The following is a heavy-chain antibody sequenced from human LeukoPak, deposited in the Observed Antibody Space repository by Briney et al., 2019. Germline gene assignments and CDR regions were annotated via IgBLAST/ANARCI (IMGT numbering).Heavy chain of an antibody. J-gene: IGHJ4*02. CDR2: INPNSGGT. CDR3: ARTYSSSWYGMFDH. CDR1: GYTFTGYY. V-gene: IGHV1-2*02. Sequence: ASVKVSCKASGYTFTGYYMHWVRQAPGQGLEWMGWINPNSGGTNYAQKFQGRVTMTRDTSISTAYMELSRLRSDDTAVYYCARTYSSSWYGMFDHWGQGTLVTVSS. D-gene: IGHD6-13*01.